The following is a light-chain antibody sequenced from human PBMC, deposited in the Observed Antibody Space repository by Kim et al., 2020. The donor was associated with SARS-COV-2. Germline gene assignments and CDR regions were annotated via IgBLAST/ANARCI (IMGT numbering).Light chain of an antibody. V-gene: IGLV1-44*01. CDR3: AAWDDSLNGHVL. J-gene: IGLJ2*01. Sequence: QSVTISCSGSRSSFGSNTVNCYQQLPGTAPKLLIYTNNQRPSGVPDRFSGSNSGTAASLAISGLQSEDEADYYGAAWDDSLNGHVLFGGGTQLTVL. CDR1: RSSFGSNT. CDR2: TNN.